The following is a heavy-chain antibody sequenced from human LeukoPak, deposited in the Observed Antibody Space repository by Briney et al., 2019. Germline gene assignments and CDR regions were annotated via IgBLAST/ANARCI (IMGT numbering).Heavy chain of an antibody. D-gene: IGHD3-22*01. V-gene: IGHV4-34*01. CDR2: INHSGST. J-gene: IGHJ3*02. CDR1: GGSFSGYY. CDR3: AREGYYYDSSGYLGAFDI. Sequence: SETLSLTCAVYGGSFSGYYWSWIRQPPGKGLEWIGEINHSGSTYYNPSLKSRVTISVDTSKNQFSLKLSSVTAADTAVYYCAREGYYYDSSGYLGAFDIWGQGTMVTVSS.